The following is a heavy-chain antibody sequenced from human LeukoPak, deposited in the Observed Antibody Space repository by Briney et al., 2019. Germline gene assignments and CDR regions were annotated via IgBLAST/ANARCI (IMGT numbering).Heavy chain of an antibody. V-gene: IGHV4-59*08. CDR3: ARHYSQNIDY. D-gene: IGHD1/OR15-1a*01. CDR1: GDSISSYY. CDR2: FYYGGSS. J-gene: IGHJ4*02. Sequence: SETLSLTCTNSGDSISSYYWSWIRQPPRKGLEWIGYFYYGGSSNYNPSLKSRVTISVDTSKNQFSLKLSSVTAADTAVYYCARHYSQNIDYWGQGTLVTVSA.